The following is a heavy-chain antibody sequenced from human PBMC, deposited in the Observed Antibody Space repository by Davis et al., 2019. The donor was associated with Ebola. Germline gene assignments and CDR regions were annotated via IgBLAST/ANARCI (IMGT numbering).Heavy chain of an antibody. D-gene: IGHD2-2*01. CDR1: GGSFSGYY. Sequence: PSETLSLTCAVYGGSFSGYYWSWIRQPPGKGLEWIGEINHSGSTNYNPSLKSRVTISVDTSKNQFSLKLSSVTAADTAVYYCARARRYCSSTSCYYYYYYGMDVWGQGTTVTVSS. V-gene: IGHV4-34*01. J-gene: IGHJ6*02. CDR3: ARARRYCSSTSCYYYYYYGMDV. CDR2: INHSGST.